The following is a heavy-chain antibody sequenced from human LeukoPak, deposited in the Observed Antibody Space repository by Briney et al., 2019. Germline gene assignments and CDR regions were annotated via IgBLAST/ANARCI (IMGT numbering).Heavy chain of an antibody. CDR1: GLPFSGYY. CDR3: ARYTARRRVYYYYYMDV. V-gene: IGHV4-34*01. D-gene: IGHD2-2*02. J-gene: IGHJ6*03. Sequence: SETLSLTCAVYGLPFSGYYRSWLRPPPGRGLEWVGEINHSGSTNYNPSLKIRVTISVDTYKNQFSLKLSSVTAADTAVYYCARYTARRRVYYYYYMDVWGKGTTVTVSS. CDR2: INHSGST.